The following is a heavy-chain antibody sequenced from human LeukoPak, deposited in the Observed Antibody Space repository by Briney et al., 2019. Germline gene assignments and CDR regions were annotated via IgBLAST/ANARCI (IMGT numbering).Heavy chain of an antibody. Sequence: HPGGSLRLSCAAAGFTFSSYAMHWVRQAPGKGLGWVALISYDGSNKYYADSVKGRFTISRDDSKNMLYLQINSLRGEDTAVYYCARDGWEMATTYYYYYMDVWGKGTTVTVSS. D-gene: IGHD5-24*01. V-gene: IGHV3-30*04. J-gene: IGHJ6*03. CDR3: ARDGWEMATTYYYYYMDV. CDR1: GFTFSSYA. CDR2: ISYDGSNK.